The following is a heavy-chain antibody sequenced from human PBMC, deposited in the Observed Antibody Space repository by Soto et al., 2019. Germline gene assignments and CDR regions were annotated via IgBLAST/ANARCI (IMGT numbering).Heavy chain of an antibody. CDR2: ISYDGSNK. V-gene: IGHV3-30*18. D-gene: IGHD1-1*01. CDR3: AKKVPGSNLLDS. Sequence: PGGSLRLSCAASGFTFSSYGMHWVRQAPGKGLEWVAVISYDGSNKYYADSVKGRFTISRDNSKNTLYLQMNSLRVEDTAVYYCAKKVPGSNLLDSWGQGALVTVSS. CDR1: GFTFSSYG. J-gene: IGHJ4*02.